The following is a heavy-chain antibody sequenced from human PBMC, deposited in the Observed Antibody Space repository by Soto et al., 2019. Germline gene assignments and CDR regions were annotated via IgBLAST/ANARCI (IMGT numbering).Heavy chain of an antibody. CDR3: ARDLVGSGYSGYDYVHNYGMDV. CDR2: INPNSGGT. CDR1: GYTFTSYG. V-gene: IGHV1-2*04. Sequence: GASVKVSCKASGYTFTSYGISWVRQAPGQGLEWMGWINPNSGGTNYAQKFQGWVTMTGDTSISTAYMELSRLRSDDTAVYYCARDLVGSGYSGYDYVHNYGMDVWGQGTTVTVSS. J-gene: IGHJ6*02. D-gene: IGHD5-12*01.